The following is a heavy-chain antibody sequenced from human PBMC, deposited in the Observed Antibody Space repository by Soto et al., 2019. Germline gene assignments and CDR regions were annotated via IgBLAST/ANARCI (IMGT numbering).Heavy chain of an antibody. V-gene: IGHV3-30*18. Sequence: PGGSLRLSCAASGFTFSSYGMHWVRQAPGKGLEWVAVISYDGSNKYCADSVKGRFTISRDNSKNTLYLQMNSLRAEDTAVYYCAKGPAIVLVPAAMNYYYGMDVWGQGTTVTVSS. D-gene: IGHD2-2*01. J-gene: IGHJ6*02. CDR2: ISYDGSNK. CDR3: AKGPAIVLVPAAMNYYYGMDV. CDR1: GFTFSSYG.